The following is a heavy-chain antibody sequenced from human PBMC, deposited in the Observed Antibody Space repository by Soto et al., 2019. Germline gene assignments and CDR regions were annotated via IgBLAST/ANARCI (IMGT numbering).Heavy chain of an antibody. D-gene: IGHD3-16*01. CDR3: AREITSLTSFDI. J-gene: IGHJ3*02. CDR2: ISYDGSNK. CDR1: GFTFSSYA. V-gene: IGHV3-30-3*01. Sequence: QVQLVESGGGVVQPGRSLRLSCAASGFTFSSYAMHWVRQAPGKGLEWVAVISYDGSNKYYADSVKGRFTISRDNSKNTLYLQMNSLRAEDTAVYYCAREITSLTSFDIWGQGTMVTVSS.